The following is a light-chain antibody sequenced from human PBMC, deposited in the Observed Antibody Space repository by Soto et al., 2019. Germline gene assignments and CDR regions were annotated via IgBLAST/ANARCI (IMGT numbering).Light chain of an antibody. V-gene: IGLV1-40*01. CDR1: SSNFGNNLL. CDR3: QSYDSSLSGSWV. J-gene: IGLJ3*02. CDR2: GDN. Sequence: QSVLTQPPSVSAAPGQKVTISCSGSSSNFGNNLLSWYQQLPGKPPKLLIYGDNHRALGVPDRFSGSKSGASASLAITGLQADDEADYYCQSYDSSLSGSWVFGGGTKVTVL.